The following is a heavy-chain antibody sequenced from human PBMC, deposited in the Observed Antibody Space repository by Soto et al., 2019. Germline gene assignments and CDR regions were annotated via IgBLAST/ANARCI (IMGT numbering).Heavy chain of an antibody. V-gene: IGHV4-59*01. Sequence: ASETLSLTCTVSGGSISSYYWSWIRQPPGKGLEWIGYIYYSGSTNYNPSLKSRVTISVDTSKNQFSLKLSSVTAADTAVYYCAREDDYGDYEGWFDPWGQGTLVTVSS. J-gene: IGHJ5*02. D-gene: IGHD4-17*01. CDR2: IYYSGST. CDR3: AREDDYGDYEGWFDP. CDR1: GGSISSYY.